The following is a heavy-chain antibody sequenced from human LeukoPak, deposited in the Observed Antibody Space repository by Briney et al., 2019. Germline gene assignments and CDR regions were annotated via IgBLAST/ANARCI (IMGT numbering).Heavy chain of an antibody. V-gene: IGHV3-21*01. CDR3: VREGRFLDY. CDR1: GFTFSGYT. Sequence: PGESLRLSCAASGFTFSGYTINWVRQAPGQGLEWVSSINGGSTYIYYADSLKGRFTVSRDNAKSSVSLQMNSLGAEDTSVYYCVREGRFLDYWGQGTLVTVSS. D-gene: IGHD3-3*01. CDR2: INGGSTYI. J-gene: IGHJ4*02.